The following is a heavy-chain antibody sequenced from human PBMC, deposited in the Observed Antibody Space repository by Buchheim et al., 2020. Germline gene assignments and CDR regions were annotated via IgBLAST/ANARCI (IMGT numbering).Heavy chain of an antibody. J-gene: IGHJ6*02. Sequence: EVQLVESGGGLVQPGGSLRLSCAASGFTFSSYAMSWVRQAPGKGLEWVSAISGSGGSTYYADSVKGRVTISRYNSKNTLTLQMNSLRAEDTAVYYCAKGPGPRLARGGYMDVWGQGTT. D-gene: IGHD3-16*01. CDR2: ISGSGGST. CDR3: AKGPGPRLARGGYMDV. V-gene: IGHV3-23*04. CDR1: GFTFSSYA.